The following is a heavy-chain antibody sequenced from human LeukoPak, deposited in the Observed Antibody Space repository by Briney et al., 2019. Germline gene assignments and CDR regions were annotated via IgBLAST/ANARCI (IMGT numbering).Heavy chain of an antibody. D-gene: IGHD1-26*01. V-gene: IGHV3-48*01. J-gene: IGHJ1*01. Sequence: PGGSLRLSCAASGFTFSSYSMNWVRQAPGKGLEWVSYISSSSSTIYYADSVKGRFTISRDSARNSLYLQMNSLRAEDTAVYYCARGYLLGPSGYWAQGTLLTVPS. CDR2: ISSSSSTI. CDR3: ARGYLLGPSGY. CDR1: GFTFSSYS.